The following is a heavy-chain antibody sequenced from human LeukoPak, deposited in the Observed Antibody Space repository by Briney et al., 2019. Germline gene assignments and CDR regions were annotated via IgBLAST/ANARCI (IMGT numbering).Heavy chain of an antibody. J-gene: IGHJ6*03. CDR1: GGSINDYY. CDR3: ARDRLGRSSTTHFYYYMDV. CDR2: IYSGGRT. D-gene: IGHD6-6*01. Sequence: SETLSLTCTVSGGSINDYYWIWIRQPAGKALMGCGHIYSGGRTNYNPSLKSRVTMTADTSSTDLSLVLTYVPAAATAVYYCARDRLGRSSTTHFYYYMDVWGRGTTVIVSS. V-gene: IGHV4-4*07.